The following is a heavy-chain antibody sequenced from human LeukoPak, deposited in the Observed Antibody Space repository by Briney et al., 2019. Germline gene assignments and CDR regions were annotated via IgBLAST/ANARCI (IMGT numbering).Heavy chain of an antibody. CDR2: IYPGYFET. CDR1: GYSFTNYW. J-gene: IGHJ4*02. Sequence: GESLKISCKGSGYSFTNYWIGWVRQMPLKALVWMGIIYPGYFETRYSPSFQGQVTLSADKSIDTAYLQWGSLKASDTAMYYCARPKYTSDECVEYWGQGTPVTVSS. V-gene: IGHV5-51*01. D-gene: IGHD6-19*01. CDR3: ARPKYTSDECVEY.